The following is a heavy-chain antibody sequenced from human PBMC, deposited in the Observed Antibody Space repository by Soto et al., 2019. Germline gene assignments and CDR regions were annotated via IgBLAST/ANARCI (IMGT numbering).Heavy chain of an antibody. V-gene: IGHV1-69*13. CDR1: GGTFSSYA. CDR3: ARGRTTDYYDSSGYYDY. CDR2: IIPIFGTA. Sequence: ASVKVSCKASGGTFSSYAISWVRQAPGQGLEWMGGIIPIFGTANYAQKFQGRVTITADESTSTAYMELSSLRSEDTAVYYCARGRTTDYYDSSGYYDYWGQGTLVTVSS. J-gene: IGHJ4*02. D-gene: IGHD3-22*01.